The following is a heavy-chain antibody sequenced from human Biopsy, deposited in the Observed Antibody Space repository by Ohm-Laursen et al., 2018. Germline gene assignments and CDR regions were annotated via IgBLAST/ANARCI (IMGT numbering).Heavy chain of an antibody. CDR3: ARLSTLFGVADFTDD. J-gene: IGHJ4*02. V-gene: IGHV4-59*08. CDR2: ISNSATT. CDR1: GASVRSHF. D-gene: IGHD3-3*01. Sequence: TLSLTCTLSGASVRSHFLTWIRQPPGKGLQWIGSISNSATTKSSPSLKSRVNISLHTSKNQLSLKLTSVTAADTAVYYCARLSTLFGVADFTDDWGQGTLVTVSS.